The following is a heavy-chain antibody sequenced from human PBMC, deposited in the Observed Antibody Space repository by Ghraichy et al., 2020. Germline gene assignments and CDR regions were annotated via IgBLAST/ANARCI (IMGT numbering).Heavy chain of an antibody. J-gene: IGHJ6*02. D-gene: IGHD5-24*01. V-gene: IGHV3-48*02. Sequence: GGSLRLSCAASGFTFSSYSMNWFRQAQGKGLEWFSYISSSSSTIYYADSVKGRFTISRDNAKNSLYLQMNSLRDEDTAVYYCARFRAGYNLDYYYYGMAVWGQGTTVTVSS. CDR1: GFTFSSYS. CDR3: ARFRAGYNLDYYYYGMAV. CDR2: ISSSSSTI.